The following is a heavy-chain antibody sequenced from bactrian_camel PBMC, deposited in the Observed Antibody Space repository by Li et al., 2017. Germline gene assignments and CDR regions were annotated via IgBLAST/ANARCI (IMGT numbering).Heavy chain of an antibody. CDR2: INRDGNT. CDR1: GFNFVAHS. V-gene: IGHV3S10*01. D-gene: IGHD2*01. Sequence: VQLVESGGGSVQPGGSLRLSCTTSGFNFVAHSMSWVRQAPGEGLEWVSGINRDGNTYYADSVKGRFTISRDNAGNTLYLQLNSLKTEDMAMYYCSKGAGSSVPLYYGMDYWGNGTQVTVS. J-gene: IGHJ7*01.